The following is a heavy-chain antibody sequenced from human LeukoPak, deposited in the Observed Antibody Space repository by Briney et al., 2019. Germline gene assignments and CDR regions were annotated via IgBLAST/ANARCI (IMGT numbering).Heavy chain of an antibody. CDR2: ISGGGETT. CDR3: AKGDMVRASYYFDY. CDR1: GFTFSSYG. J-gene: IGHJ4*02. V-gene: IGHV3-23*01. D-gene: IGHD3-10*01. Sequence: GGSLRLSCAASGFTFSSYGMGWVRQAPGKGLEWVSSISGGGETTYYADSVKGRFPISRDNSKNTLYLQMNSLRAEDTAVYYCAKGDMVRASYYFDYWGQGTLVTVSS.